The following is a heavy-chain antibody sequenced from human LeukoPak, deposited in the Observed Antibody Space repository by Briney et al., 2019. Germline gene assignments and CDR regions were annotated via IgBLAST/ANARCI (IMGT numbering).Heavy chain of an antibody. CDR3: AADNRANDFWSGYYAFDI. Sequence: ASVKVSCKASGFTFTSSAMQWVRQARGQRLEWIGWIVVGSGNTNYAQKFQGRVTITRDMSTSTAYMELSSLRSEDTAVYYCAADNRANDFWSGYYAFDIWGQGTMVTVSS. CDR2: IVVGSGNT. D-gene: IGHD3-3*01. CDR1: GFTFTSSA. J-gene: IGHJ3*02. V-gene: IGHV1-58*02.